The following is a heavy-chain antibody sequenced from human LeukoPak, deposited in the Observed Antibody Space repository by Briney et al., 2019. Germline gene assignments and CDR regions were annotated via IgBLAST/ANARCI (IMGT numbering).Heavy chain of an antibody. D-gene: IGHD1-26*01. J-gene: IGHJ4*02. CDR3: AKGLISSATYFSYFDY. CDR2: ISAGSDLT. Sequence: GGSLRLSCAASGFTFSSYGMSWVRQAPGKGLEWVAAISAGSDLTNYADPVKGRFTISRDSSKNMLYVQMNSLRAEDTAIYYCAKGLISSATYFSYFDYWGQGTLVTVSS. V-gene: IGHV3-23*01. CDR1: GFTFSSYG.